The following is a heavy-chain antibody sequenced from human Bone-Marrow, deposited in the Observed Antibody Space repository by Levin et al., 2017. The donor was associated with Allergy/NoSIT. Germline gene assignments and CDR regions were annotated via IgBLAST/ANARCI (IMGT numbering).Heavy chain of an antibody. J-gene: IGHJ4*02. Sequence: GESLKISCKASGYRFTSYGISWVRQAPGQGLEWMGWISGYNGNTKYAQKVQGRVTMTTDTSTSTVYMEVRSLRTDDTAVYYCARDRYDILTGYYNGDYFDYWGQGTLVTVSS. D-gene: IGHD3-9*01. CDR3: ARDRYDILTGYYNGDYFDY. CDR1: GYRFTSYG. CDR2: ISGYNGNT. V-gene: IGHV1-18*01.